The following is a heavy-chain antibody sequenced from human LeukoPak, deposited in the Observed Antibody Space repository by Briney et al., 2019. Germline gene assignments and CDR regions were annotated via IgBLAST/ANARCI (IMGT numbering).Heavy chain of an antibody. CDR2: ISGSGGST. CDR1: GFTFSSYG. J-gene: IGHJ4*02. D-gene: IGHD5-24*01. V-gene: IGHV3-23*01. Sequence: PGGSLRLSCAASGFTFSSYGMSWVRQAPGKGLEWVSAISGSGGSTYYADSVKGRFTISRDNSKNTLYLQMNSLRAEDTAVYYCAKRSRDSDLNYFDYWGQGTLVTVSS. CDR3: AKRSRDSDLNYFDY.